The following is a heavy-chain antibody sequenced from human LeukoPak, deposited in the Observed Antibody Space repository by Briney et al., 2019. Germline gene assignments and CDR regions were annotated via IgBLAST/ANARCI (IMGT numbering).Heavy chain of an antibody. D-gene: IGHD1-26*01. J-gene: IGHJ2*01. V-gene: IGHV4-39*01. CDR2: ISYSGST. Sequence: SETLSLTCTVSGGSISSSSYYWGWIRQPPGKGLEWIGSISYSGSTYYNPSLKSRVTISVDTSKNQFSLKLNSVTAADTAVYYCARPGALYWYFDLWGRGTLVTVSS. CDR3: ARPGALYWYFDL. CDR1: GGSISSSSYY.